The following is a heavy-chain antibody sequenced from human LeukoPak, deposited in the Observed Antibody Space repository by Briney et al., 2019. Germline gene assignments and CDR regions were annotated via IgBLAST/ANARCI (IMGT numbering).Heavy chain of an antibody. CDR3: ARDVSSTPNWEFDY. Sequence: ASVKVSCKTSGYTFADYFIHWVRQTPGQGLEWMGRINANSGGTEYQQKFQGRVTMTRDTSISTAYVEVNWLISDDTAIYYCARDVSSTPNWEFDYWGQGTRVTVSS. V-gene: IGHV1-2*06. J-gene: IGHJ4*02. CDR2: INANSGGT. CDR1: GYTFADYF. D-gene: IGHD1-26*01.